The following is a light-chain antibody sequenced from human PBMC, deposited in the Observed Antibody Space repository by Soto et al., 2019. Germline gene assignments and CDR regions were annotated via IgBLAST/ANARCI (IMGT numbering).Light chain of an antibody. CDR2: GAS. J-gene: IGKJ3*01. V-gene: IGKV3-20*01. CDR1: QSVSSNY. Sequence: EIVLTQSPGTLSVSPGERVTLSCRASQSVSSNYLAWYQQRPGQAPRLLIFGASYRATGIPDRFSGSGSGIDFTLTISRLEPEDFAVYNCQQYSSSPPEFTFGPGTKVDSK. CDR3: QQYSSSPPEFT.